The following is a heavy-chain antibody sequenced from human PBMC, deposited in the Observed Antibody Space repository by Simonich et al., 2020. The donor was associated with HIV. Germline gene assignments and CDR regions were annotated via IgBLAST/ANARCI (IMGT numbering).Heavy chain of an antibody. J-gene: IGHJ4*02. CDR1: GFTFSNYE. V-gene: IGHV3-48*03. D-gene: IGHD3-22*01. Sequence: EVQLVESGGNLVQPGGSLRLSCAASGFTFSNYEMNWVRQAPGKGVEWISYISDSGTTIYYADSVMGRVTISRDNAKNSLVLQMSSLRAEDTAVYYCVRDDSSSYEYFDYWGQGTLVTVSS. CDR2: ISDSGTTI. CDR3: VRDDSSSYEYFDY.